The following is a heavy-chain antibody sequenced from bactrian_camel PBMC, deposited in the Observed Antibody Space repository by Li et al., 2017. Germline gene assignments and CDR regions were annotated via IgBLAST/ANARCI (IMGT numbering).Heavy chain of an antibody. CDR1: GFTTTTYT. CDR2: IDSDGKA. Sequence: HVQLVESGGGSVQAGGSQRLSCAASGFTTTTYTMGWFRQAPGEEREGVASIDSDGKAVYADPVKGRFTISRDNAKNSVYLQMNSLKPEDTAVYYCVKDDWGWSFGSWGQGTQVTVS. D-gene: IGHD5*01. CDR3: VKDDWGWSFGS. V-gene: IGHV3S9*01. J-gene: IGHJ6*01.